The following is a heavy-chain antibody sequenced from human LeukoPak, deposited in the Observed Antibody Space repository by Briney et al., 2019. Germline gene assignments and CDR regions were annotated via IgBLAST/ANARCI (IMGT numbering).Heavy chain of an antibody. Sequence: GGSLRLSCAASGFTFGSYSMNWVRQAPGKGLEWVSYISSSSSTIYYADSVKGRFTISRDNAKNSLYLQMNSLRAEDTAVYYCARVPLRYSYGHTFDYWGQGTLVTVSS. CDR1: GFTFGSYS. J-gene: IGHJ4*02. V-gene: IGHV3-48*01. CDR2: ISSSSSTI. D-gene: IGHD5-18*01. CDR3: ARVPLRYSYGHTFDY.